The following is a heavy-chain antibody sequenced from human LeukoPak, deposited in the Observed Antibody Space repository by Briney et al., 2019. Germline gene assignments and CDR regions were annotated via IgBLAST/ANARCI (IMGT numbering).Heavy chain of an antibody. CDR3: AVGTSGSHYKVAC. CDR1: VYSFPGYS. Sequence: ASVKVSCRASVYSFPGYSMHWVRQAPGQGLEWMGRINPNSGGTNYAQKFQGRVTMTRDTSISTGYMELSSLRSDDTAVYYCAVGTSGSHYKVACWGQGTLVTVSS. CDR2: INPNSGGT. V-gene: IGHV1-2*06. J-gene: IGHJ4*02. D-gene: IGHD3-10*01.